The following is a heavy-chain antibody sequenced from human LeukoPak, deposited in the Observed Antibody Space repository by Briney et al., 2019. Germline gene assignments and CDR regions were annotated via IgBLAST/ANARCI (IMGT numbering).Heavy chain of an antibody. V-gene: IGHV4-38-2*01. J-gene: IGHJ5*02. CDR1: GYSISSGYY. D-gene: IGHD6-13*01. CDR3: ARGGIVAAGTSRFDT. CDR2: IHHSGST. Sequence: SETLSLTCAVSGYSISSGYYWGWIRQPPGKGLEWIGSIHHSGSTYYNPSLKSRVTISVDTSKNQFSLNLSSVTAADTAVYYCARGGIVAAGTSRFDTWGPGTLVTVSS.